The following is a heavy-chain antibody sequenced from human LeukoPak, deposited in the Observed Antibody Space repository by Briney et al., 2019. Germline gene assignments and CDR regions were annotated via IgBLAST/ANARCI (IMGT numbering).Heavy chain of an antibody. V-gene: IGHV4-59*01. CDR1: GGSISSYY. Sequence: PSETLSLTCTVSGGSISSYYWSWIRQPPGKGLEWIGYIYYTGSTNYNPSLKSRVTISVDTSKNQFSLKLSSVTAAGTAVYYCARERGGYSGYGEDFDYWGQGTLVTVSS. CDR2: IYYTGST. CDR3: ARERGGYSGYGEDFDY. J-gene: IGHJ4*02. D-gene: IGHD5-12*01.